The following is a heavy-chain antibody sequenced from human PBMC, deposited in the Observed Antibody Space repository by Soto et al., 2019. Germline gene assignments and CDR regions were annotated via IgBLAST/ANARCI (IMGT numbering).Heavy chain of an antibody. V-gene: IGHV1-69*01. J-gene: IGHJ6*02. CDR1: GGTFNSYG. CDR3: ARDGGASSGMDV. CDR2: IIPISAPA. D-gene: IGHD3-16*01. Sequence: QVQLVQSGVEVKKPGSSVKVSCKASGGTFNSYGIRWVRQAPGQGLEWMGGIIPISAPANHAQKFQGRVTITADESTNTVYMELSRLRYEDTAVYYCARDGGASSGMDVWGQGTTVIVSS.